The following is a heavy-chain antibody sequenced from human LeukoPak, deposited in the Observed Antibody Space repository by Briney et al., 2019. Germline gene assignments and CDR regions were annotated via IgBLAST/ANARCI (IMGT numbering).Heavy chain of an antibody. CDR1: GFTFSSYA. CDR3: ARALPAASHTSFDY. CDR2: IYSGGTT. Sequence: GGSLRLSCAASGFTFSSYAMSWVRQAPGKGLGWISIIYSGGTTYYADSVKGRFTISRDISKNTVYLQMNSLRAEDTALFFCARALPAASHTSFDYWGQGALVTVSS. J-gene: IGHJ4*02. V-gene: IGHV3-66*01. D-gene: IGHD2-2*01.